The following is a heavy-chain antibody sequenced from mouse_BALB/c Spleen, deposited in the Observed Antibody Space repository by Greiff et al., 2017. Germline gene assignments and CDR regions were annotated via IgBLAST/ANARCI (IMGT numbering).Heavy chain of an antibody. D-gene: IGHD1-1*01. Sequence: VKLMESGPGLVAPSQSLSITCTVSGFSLTGYGVNWVRQPPGKGLEWLGMIWGDGSTDYNSALKSRLSISKDNSKSQVFLKMNSLQTDDTARYYCARDRTVVATDWYFDVWGAGTTVTVSS. J-gene: IGHJ1*01. V-gene: IGHV2-6-7*01. CDR1: GFSLTGYG. CDR3: ARDRTVVATDWYFDV. CDR2: IWGDGST.